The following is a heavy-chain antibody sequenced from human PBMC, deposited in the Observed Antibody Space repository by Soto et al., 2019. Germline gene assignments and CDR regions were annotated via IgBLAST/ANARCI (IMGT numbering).Heavy chain of an antibody. Sequence: QVQLVQSGAEVKQPGASVKVSCKASGYTFTTYYLHWVRQAPGQGLEWMGSINPNTGDTNYAQKFQCRVTMTRDQSITTAYMARSRPTSHDTAVYYCAIGEKWLNPRRGNFDNGGQVTLVTVAS. CDR1: GYTFTTYY. V-gene: IGHV1-2*02. J-gene: IGHJ4*02. D-gene: IGHD5-12*01. CDR3: AIGEKWLNPRRGNFDN. CDR2: INPNTGDT.